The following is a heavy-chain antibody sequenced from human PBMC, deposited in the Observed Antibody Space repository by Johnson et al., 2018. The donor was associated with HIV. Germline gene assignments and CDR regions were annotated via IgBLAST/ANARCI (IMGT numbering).Heavy chain of an antibody. CDR1: GFTFSSYW. CDR3: ARDLAIGGRTDAFDI. CDR2: IKQDGSEK. J-gene: IGHJ3*02. Sequence: VQLVESGGGLVQPGGSLRLSCAASGFTFSSYWMSWVRQAPGKGLEWVANIKQDGSEKYYVDYVKGRFTVSRDNAKNSLYLQMSSLRAEDTAVYYCARDLAIGGRTDAFDIWGQGTMVTVSS. V-gene: IGHV3-7*01. D-gene: IGHD6-6*01.